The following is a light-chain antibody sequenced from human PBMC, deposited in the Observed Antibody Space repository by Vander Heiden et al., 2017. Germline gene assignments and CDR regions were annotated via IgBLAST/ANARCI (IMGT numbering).Light chain of an antibody. CDR1: QTIGND. V-gene: IGKV3-15*01. CDR2: GVS. Sequence: ERVMTQSPATLSVSPGERATLSCGASQTIGNDLAWYQQKPGQAPRLLIYGVSTRATGIPARFSGSGSGTEFTLTISSLQSEDFAVYFCHQYSDWPFTFGQGTRLEIK. J-gene: IGKJ5*01. CDR3: HQYSDWPFT.